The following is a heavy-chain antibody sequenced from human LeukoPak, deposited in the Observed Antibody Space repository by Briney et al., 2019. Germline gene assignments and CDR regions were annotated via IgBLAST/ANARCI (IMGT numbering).Heavy chain of an antibody. V-gene: IGHV1-46*01. D-gene: IGHD3-10*01. CDR1: GYTLTSYY. CDR3: AMYYYTSGSYTTNY. Sequence: ASVKVSCKASGYTLTSYYVHWVRQAPGQGLEWMGIINPSGDSTSYAQKFQGRVTMTRDTSTSTVYMELSSLRSEDTAVYYCAMYYYTSGSYTTNYWGQGTLVTVSS. J-gene: IGHJ4*02. CDR2: INPSGDST.